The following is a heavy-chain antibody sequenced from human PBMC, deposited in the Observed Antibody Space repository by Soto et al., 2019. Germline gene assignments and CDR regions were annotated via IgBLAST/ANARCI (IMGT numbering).Heavy chain of an antibody. D-gene: IGHD6-13*01. CDR3: ARDMDIAAAGTILDV. V-gene: IGHV3-7*01. Sequence: PGGSLRLSCAASGFTFSSYWMSWVRQAPGKGLEWVANIKQDGSEKYYVDSVKGRFTISRDNAKNSLYLQMNSLRAEDTAVYYCARDMDIAAAGTILDVWGQGTTVTVSS. CDR1: GFTFSSYW. CDR2: IKQDGSEK. J-gene: IGHJ6*02.